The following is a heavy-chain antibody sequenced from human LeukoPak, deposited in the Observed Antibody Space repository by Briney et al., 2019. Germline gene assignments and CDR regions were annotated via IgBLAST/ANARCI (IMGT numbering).Heavy chain of an antibody. CDR3: ARDYYYDSSGYRLDY. J-gene: IGHJ4*02. CDR2: INPNSGGT. V-gene: IGHV1-2*02. D-gene: IGHD3-22*01. Sequence: ASVKVSCKASGYTFTGYYMHWVRQAPGQGLEWMGWINPNSGGTNYAQKFQGRDTMTRDTSISTAYMELSRLRSDDTAVYYCARDYYYDSSGYRLDYWGQGTLVTVSS. CDR1: GYTFTGYY.